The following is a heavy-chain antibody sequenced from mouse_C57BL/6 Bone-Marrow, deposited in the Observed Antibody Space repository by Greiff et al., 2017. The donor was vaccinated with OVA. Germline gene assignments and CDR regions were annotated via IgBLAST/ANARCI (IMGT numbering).Heavy chain of an antibody. Sequence: VQLQQPGAELVKPGASVKMSCKASGYTFTSYWITWVKQRPGQGLEWIGDIYPRSGNTYYNEKFKGKATLTADKSSSTAYMELRSLTSEDSAVYFCARRDDYYGSPPFTYWGQGTLVTVSA. CDR2: IYPRSGNT. CDR1: GYTFTSYW. V-gene: IGHV1-55*01. J-gene: IGHJ3*01. D-gene: IGHD1-1*01. CDR3: ARRDDYYGSPPFTY.